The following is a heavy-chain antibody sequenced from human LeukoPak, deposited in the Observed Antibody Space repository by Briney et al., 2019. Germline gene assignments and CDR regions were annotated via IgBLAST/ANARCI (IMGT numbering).Heavy chain of an antibody. V-gene: IGHV4-39*01. D-gene: IGHD1-26*01. CDR1: GGSISSSSYY. J-gene: IGHJ4*02. CDR2: IYYSGST. Sequence: SETLSLTCTVSGGSISSSSYYWGWIRQPPGKGLEWVGSIYYSGSTYYNPSLKSRVTISVDTSKNQFSLKLSSVTAADTAVYYCARRSYSGSYFAECYRGQGTLVTGSS. CDR3: ARRSYSGSYFAECY.